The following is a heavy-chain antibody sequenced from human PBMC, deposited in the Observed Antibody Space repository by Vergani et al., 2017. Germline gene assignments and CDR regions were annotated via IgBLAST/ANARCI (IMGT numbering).Heavy chain of an antibody. V-gene: IGHV1-46*03. CDR3: ARGYYDFFYYMDV. Sequence: QVQLVQSGAEVKKPGASVKVSCKASGYTFTSYYMHWVRQAPGQGLEWMGIINPSGGSTSYAQKFQGRVTMTRDTSTCTVYMELSSLSSEDTAVYYCARGYYDFFYYMDVWGKGTTVTVSS. CDR1: GYTFTSYY. J-gene: IGHJ6*03. CDR2: INPSGGST. D-gene: IGHD3-3*01.